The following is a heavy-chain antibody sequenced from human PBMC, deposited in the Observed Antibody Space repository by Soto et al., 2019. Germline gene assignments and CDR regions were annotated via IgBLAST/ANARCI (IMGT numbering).Heavy chain of an antibody. V-gene: IGHV3-30*18. CDR2: ITYNGSKI. CDR3: VQLPYRGY. J-gene: IGHJ4*02. CDR1: GFTFSSYG. Sequence: GGSLRLSCAASGFTFSSYGMHWVRQAPGKGLEWVAVITYNGSKIYYADSVKGRFTISRDNAKNSLYLQMNSLRAEDTAVYYCVQLPYRGYWGQGTLVTASS.